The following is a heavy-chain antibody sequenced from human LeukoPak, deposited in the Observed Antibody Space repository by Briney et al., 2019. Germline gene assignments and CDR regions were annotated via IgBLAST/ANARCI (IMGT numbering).Heavy chain of an antibody. Sequence: ASVKVSCKASGYTFTSYGISWVRQAPGQGLEWMGWISAYNGNTNYAQRLQGRVTMTTDTSTSTAYMELRSLRSDDTAVYYCARDRLDIVVVTAPIADFDYWGQGTLVTVSS. CDR1: GYTFTSYG. CDR2: ISAYNGNT. J-gene: IGHJ4*02. V-gene: IGHV1-18*01. CDR3: ARDRLDIVVVTAPIADFDY. D-gene: IGHD2-15*01.